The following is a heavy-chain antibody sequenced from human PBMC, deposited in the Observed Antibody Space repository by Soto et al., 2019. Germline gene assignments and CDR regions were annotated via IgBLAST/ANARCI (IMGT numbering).Heavy chain of an antibody. V-gene: IGHV4-34*01. J-gene: IGHJ4*02. Sequence: SETLSLTCAVYGGSFSGYYWSWIRQPPGKGLEWIGEINHSGSTNYNPSLKGRVTISVDTSKNQFSLKLSSVTAADTAVYYCATGGAYCGGDCYPHPLDCWGQGTQVTVSS. D-gene: IGHD2-21*02. CDR1: GGSFSGYY. CDR2: INHSGST. CDR3: ATGGAYCGGDCYPHPLDC.